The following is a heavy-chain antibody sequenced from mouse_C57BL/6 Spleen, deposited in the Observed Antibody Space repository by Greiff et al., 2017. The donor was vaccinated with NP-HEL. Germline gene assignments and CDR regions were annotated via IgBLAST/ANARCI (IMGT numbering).Heavy chain of an antibody. CDR2: INPYNGGT. V-gene: IGHV1-19*01. CDR3: ASEDYYGSSYYLDY. CDR1: GYTFTDYY. D-gene: IGHD1-1*01. J-gene: IGHJ2*01. Sequence: EVQLQQSGPVLVKPGASVKMSCKASGYTFTDYYMNWVRQSHGKSLEWIGVINPYNGGTSYNQKFKGKATLTVDKSSSTAYMELNSLTSEDSAVYYCASEDYYGSSYYLDYWGQGTTLTVSS.